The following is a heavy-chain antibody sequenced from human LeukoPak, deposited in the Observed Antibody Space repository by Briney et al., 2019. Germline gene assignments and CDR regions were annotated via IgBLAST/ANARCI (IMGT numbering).Heavy chain of an antibody. J-gene: IGHJ4*02. D-gene: IGHD6-19*01. CDR3: ASSAGYSSGWYVDY. Sequence: SETLSLTCTVSGGSISSSSYYWGWIRQPPGKGLEWIGSIYYSGSTYYNPSLKSRVTISVDTSKNQFSLKLSSVTAADTAVYYCASSAGYSSGWYVDYWGQGTLVTVSS. CDR2: IYYSGST. V-gene: IGHV4-39*01. CDR1: GGSISSSSYY.